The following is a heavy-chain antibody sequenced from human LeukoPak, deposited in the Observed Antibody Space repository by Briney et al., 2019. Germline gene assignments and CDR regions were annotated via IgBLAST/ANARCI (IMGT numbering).Heavy chain of an antibody. CDR2: IYTSGST. J-gene: IGHJ4*02. CDR3: ARAWYTSSYYSLDY. V-gene: IGHV4-4*07. CDR1: AGSINSYY. D-gene: IGHD1-26*01. Sequence: SETLSLTCTVSAGSINSYYWGWIRQPAGKGLEWIGRIYTSGSTYYNPSLKSRVTISVDTSKNQFSLNLTSVTAADTAMYYCARAWYTSSYYSLDYSGQGTLVTVSS.